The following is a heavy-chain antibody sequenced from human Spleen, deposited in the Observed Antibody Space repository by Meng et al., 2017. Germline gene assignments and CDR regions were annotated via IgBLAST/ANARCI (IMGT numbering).Heavy chain of an antibody. V-gene: IGHV3-43D*03. CDR2: ISWDGGST. CDR1: GFVFSNYW. Sequence: GESLKISCAASGFVFSNYWMNWVRQAPGKGLEWVSLISWDGGSTYYADSVKGRFTISRDNSKNSLYLQMNSLRAEDTALYYCAKDRGLAYYYDSSGLDYWGQGTLVTVSS. D-gene: IGHD3-22*01. J-gene: IGHJ4*02. CDR3: AKDRGLAYYYDSSGLDY.